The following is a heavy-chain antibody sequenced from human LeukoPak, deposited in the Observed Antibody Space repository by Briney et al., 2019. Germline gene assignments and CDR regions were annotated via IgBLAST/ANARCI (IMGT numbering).Heavy chain of an antibody. J-gene: IGHJ4*02. Sequence: GGSLRLSCVASGFTTSSYWMSWVRQAPGKGLEWVANIKQDGSEKYYVDSVKGRFTISRDNAKNPLYLQMNSLRVEDTAMYYCAKDQHYYDSSGYYYYFDYWGQGTLVTVSS. V-gene: IGHV3-7*03. CDR2: IKQDGSEK. CDR3: AKDQHYYDSSGYYYYFDY. CDR1: GFTTSSYW. D-gene: IGHD3-22*01.